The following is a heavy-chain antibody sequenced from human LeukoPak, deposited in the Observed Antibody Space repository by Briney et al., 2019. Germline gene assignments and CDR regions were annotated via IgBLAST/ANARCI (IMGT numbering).Heavy chain of an antibody. CDR1: GGSISSYY. Sequence: SETLSLTCIVSGGSISSYYWSWIRQPAGKGPEWIGRMYISGTTDYNPSLKSRVTMSVDTSKNQFSLKLSSVTAADTAVYYCARLRFGEFYYFDYWGQGTLVTVSS. J-gene: IGHJ4*02. CDR2: MYISGTT. CDR3: ARLRFGEFYYFDY. V-gene: IGHV4-4*07. D-gene: IGHD3-10*01.